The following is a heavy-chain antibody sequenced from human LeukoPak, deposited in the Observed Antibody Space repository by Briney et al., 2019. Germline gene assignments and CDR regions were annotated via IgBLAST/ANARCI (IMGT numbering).Heavy chain of an antibody. J-gene: IGHJ6*03. CDR2: FDPEDGET. Sequence: ASVKVSCKVSGYTLTELSMHWVGQAPGKGLEWMGGFDPEDGETIYAQKFQGRVTMTEDTSTDTAYMELSGLRSEDTAVYYCASSRRGLDYYYYYMDVWGKGTTVTVSS. CDR3: ASSRRGLDYYYYYMDV. D-gene: IGHD1-14*01. CDR1: GYTLTELS. V-gene: IGHV1-24*01.